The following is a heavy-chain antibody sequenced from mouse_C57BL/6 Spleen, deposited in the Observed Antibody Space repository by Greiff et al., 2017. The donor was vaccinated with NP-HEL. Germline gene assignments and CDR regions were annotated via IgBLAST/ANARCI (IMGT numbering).Heavy chain of an antibody. CDR3: ASLFAY. CDR1: GFTFSSYA. V-gene: IGHV5-4*03. J-gene: IGHJ3*01. CDR2: ISDGGSYT. Sequence: EVKLQESGGGLVKPGGSLKLSCAASGFTFSSYAMSWVRQTPEKRLEWVATISDGGSYTYYPDNVKGRFTISRDNAKNNLYLQMSHLKSEDTAMYYCASLFAYWGQGTLVTVSA.